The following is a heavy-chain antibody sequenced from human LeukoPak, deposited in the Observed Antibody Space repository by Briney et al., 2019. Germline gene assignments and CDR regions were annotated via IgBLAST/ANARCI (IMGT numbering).Heavy chain of an antibody. D-gene: IGHD1-26*01. V-gene: IGHV3-21*01. CDR1: GFTFSNYN. CDR2: ITSSSSYI. J-gene: IGHJ6*03. CDR3: ARDPYSGSYVDYYYYYYMDV. Sequence: PGGSLRLSCAGSGFTFSNYNMNWVRQAPGKGLERVSSITSSSSYIYYADSVKGRFTISRDNAKNSLYLHINSLRAEDTAVYYCARDPYSGSYVDYYYYYYMDVWGKGTTVTISS.